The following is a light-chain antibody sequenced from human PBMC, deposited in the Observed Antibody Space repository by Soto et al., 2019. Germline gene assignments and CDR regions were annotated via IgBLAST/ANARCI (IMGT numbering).Light chain of an antibody. CDR2: KSS. J-gene: IGKJ1*01. CDR1: LPISNY. V-gene: IGKV1-5*03. CDR3: QQYSSYSPET. Sequence: DIQMTQSPSSLSASVGDRVTITCRASLPISNYLAWYQQKPGKAPKVLVYKSSYLESGVPSRFSGSGSGTEFTLTIGSLQPDDFGTYYCQQYSSYSPETFGQGTKVEIK.